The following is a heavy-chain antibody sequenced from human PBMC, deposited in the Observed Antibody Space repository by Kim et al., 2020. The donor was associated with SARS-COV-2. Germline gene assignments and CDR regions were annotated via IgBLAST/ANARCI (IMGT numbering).Heavy chain of an antibody. V-gene: IGHV3-53*01. CDR3: ARDNGFRELSFEF. J-gene: IGHJ4*02. D-gene: IGHD2-15*01. CDR2: IIGTSA. CDR1: GISVSDSY. Sequence: GGSLRLSCAVSGISVSDSYMTWVRQAPGKGLEWVSVIIGTSAHYADPVQGRFTIYTDKAENMVFLQMSDLRAEDTAVYYCARDNGFRELSFEFWGQGTLV.